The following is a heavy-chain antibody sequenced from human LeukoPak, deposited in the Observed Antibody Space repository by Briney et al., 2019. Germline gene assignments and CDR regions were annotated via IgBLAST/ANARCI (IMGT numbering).Heavy chain of an antibody. V-gene: IGHV3-53*01. CDR1: GFTVSSNY. Sequence: GGSLRLSCAASGFTVSSNYMSWVRQAPGQGLEWVSIIYSGGETYYADSVKGRFTISRDNSKNTLHLQMNSLRAEDTAVYYCARDECSLTGYYESSCSDSWGQGTLVTVSS. CDR3: ARDECSLTGYYESSCSDS. D-gene: IGHD3-9*01. J-gene: IGHJ4*02. CDR2: IYSGGET.